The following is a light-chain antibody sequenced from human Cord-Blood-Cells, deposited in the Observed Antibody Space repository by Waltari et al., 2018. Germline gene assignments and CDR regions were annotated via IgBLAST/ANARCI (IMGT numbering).Light chain of an antibody. CDR2: EGS. CDR3: CSYAGSSTWV. V-gene: IGLV2-23*01. J-gene: IGLJ3*02. Sequence: QSALTQPASVSGSPGQSITIPCTGTSGDAGRYNLVSWYQQHPGKAPKLMIYEGSKRPSGVSKRFSGSKSGNTASLTISGLQAEDEADYYCCSYAGSSTWVFGGGTKLTVL. CDR1: SGDAGRYNL.